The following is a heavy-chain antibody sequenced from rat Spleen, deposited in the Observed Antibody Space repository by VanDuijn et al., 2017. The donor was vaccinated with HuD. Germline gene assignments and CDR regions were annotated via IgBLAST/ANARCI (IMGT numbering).Heavy chain of an antibody. CDR3: ARSVFDY. CDR2: ITYDGSST. CDR1: GFTFSYYD. J-gene: IGHJ2*01. V-gene: IGHV5-29*01. Sequence: EVQLVESGGGLVQPGRSLKLSCEASGFTFSYYDMAWVRQAPTKGLEWVATITYDGSSTYYRDSVKGRFTISRDNAKSTLYLQMDSLRSEDTATYYCARSVFDYWGQGVMVTVSS.